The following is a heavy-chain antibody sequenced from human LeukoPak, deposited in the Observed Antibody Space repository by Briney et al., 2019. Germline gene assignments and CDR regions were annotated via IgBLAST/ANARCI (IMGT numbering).Heavy chain of an antibody. Sequence: SETLSLTCTVSGGSISSYYWSWIRQPAGKGLEWIGRIYPSGSTNYNPSLTSRVTMSVDKSKNQFSLKLSSVTAADTAVYYCARASHDYGDYSHFDYWGQGTLVTVSS. J-gene: IGHJ4*02. CDR3: ARASHDYGDYSHFDY. D-gene: IGHD4-17*01. CDR1: GGSISSYY. CDR2: IYPSGST. V-gene: IGHV4-4*07.